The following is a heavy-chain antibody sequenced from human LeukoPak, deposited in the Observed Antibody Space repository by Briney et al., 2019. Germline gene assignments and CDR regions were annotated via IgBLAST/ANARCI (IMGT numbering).Heavy chain of an antibody. CDR3: ARGLNVVVAATTLSDY. V-gene: IGHV1-8*01. J-gene: IGHJ4*02. CDR2: MNPNSGNT. D-gene: IGHD2-15*01. CDR1: GYTFTSYD. Sequence: ASVTVSCKASGYTFTSYDINWVRQAPGQGLEWMGWMNPNSGNTGYAQKFQGRVTMTRNTSISTAYMELSSLRSEDTAVYYCARGLNVVVAATTLSDYWGQGTLVTVSS.